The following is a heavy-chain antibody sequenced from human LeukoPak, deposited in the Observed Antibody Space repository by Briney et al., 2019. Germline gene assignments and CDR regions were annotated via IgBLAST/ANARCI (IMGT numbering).Heavy chain of an antibody. D-gene: IGHD6-25*01. CDR1: GFTFSSYG. J-gene: IGHJ4*02. Sequence: GGSLRLSCPASGFTFSSYGMNWVRQAPGKGLEWVSGITGRGENIYYAGSVKGRFTISRDNSKNTLYLQMNSLRAEDTAVYYCAKDRRLAAFDYGGQGTLVTVSS. V-gene: IGHV3-23*01. CDR2: ITGRGENI. CDR3: AKDRRLAAFDY.